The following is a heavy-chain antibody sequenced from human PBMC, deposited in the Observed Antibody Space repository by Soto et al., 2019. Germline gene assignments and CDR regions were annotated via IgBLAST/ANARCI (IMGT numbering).Heavy chain of an antibody. J-gene: IGHJ5*02. V-gene: IGHV1-2*02. CDR2: VSPRSGGT. CDR1: GYTFIDYH. CDR3: TKKGGGPFPFDP. Sequence: GASVKVSCKASGYTFIDYHIHWVRQAPGQGLEWVGWVSPRSGGTNYAQRFQGRVTITRDTSINTAYMELTSLRSDDTAVYYCTKKGGGPFPFDPWGQGTRVTVSS. D-gene: IGHD3-10*01.